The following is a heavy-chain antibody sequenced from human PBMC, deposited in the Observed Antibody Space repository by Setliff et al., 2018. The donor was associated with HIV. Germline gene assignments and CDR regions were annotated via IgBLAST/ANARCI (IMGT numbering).Heavy chain of an antibody. D-gene: IGHD6-6*01. CDR1: GYTFTSYY. J-gene: IGHJ4*02. CDR2: INPSGGST. CDR3: ARWYGFRSSSSVLGF. V-gene: IGHV1-46*01. Sequence: GASVKVSCKASGYTFTSYYMHWVRQAPGQGLEWMGIINPSGGSTSYAQRFQGRVTMTRDTSASTVYMELSSLRSEDTAVYYCARWYGFRSSSSVLGFWGQGTLVTSPQ.